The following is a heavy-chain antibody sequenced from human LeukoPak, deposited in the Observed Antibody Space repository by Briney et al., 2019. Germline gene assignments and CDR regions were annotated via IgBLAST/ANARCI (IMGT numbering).Heavy chain of an antibody. J-gene: IGHJ4*02. CDR2: ISPYSGNT. Sequence: ASVKVSCKASGYLFINYGISWLRQAPGQGLECLGWISPYSGNTDYPQKLQGRVTMTTDTSTTTAYMELRSLSFNDTAVYYCARTSGVSVAGSPYYFDFWGQGTLISVSS. CDR3: ARTSGVSVAGSPYYFDF. D-gene: IGHD6-13*01. CDR1: GYLFINYG. V-gene: IGHV1-18*01.